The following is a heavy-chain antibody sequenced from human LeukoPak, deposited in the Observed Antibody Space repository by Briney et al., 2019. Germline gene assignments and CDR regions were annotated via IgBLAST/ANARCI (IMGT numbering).Heavy chain of an antibody. D-gene: IGHD3-10*01. Sequence: SETLSLTCAVYGGSFSGYYWSWIRQPPGKGLEWIGEINHSGSTNYNPSLKSRVTISVDTSKNQFSLKLSPVTAADTAVYYCARGVAYGSGSLWGQGTLVTVSS. CDR3: ARGVAYGSGSL. V-gene: IGHV4-34*01. CDR2: INHSGST. CDR1: GGSFSGYY. J-gene: IGHJ4*02.